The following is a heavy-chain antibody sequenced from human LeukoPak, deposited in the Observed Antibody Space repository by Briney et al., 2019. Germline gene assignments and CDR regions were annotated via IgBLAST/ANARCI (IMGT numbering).Heavy chain of an antibody. CDR3: AKGVYCSSTSCSLDYYYYYMDV. V-gene: IGHV3-23*01. CDR1: GFTFSSYA. CDR2: ISGSGGST. J-gene: IGHJ6*03. D-gene: IGHD2-2*01. Sequence: PGGSLRLSCAASGFTFSSYAMSWVRQAPGKGLEWVSAISGSGGSTHYADSVKGRFTISRDNSKNTLYLQMNSLRAEDTAVYYCAKGVYCSSTSCSLDYYYYYMDVWGKGTTVTVSS.